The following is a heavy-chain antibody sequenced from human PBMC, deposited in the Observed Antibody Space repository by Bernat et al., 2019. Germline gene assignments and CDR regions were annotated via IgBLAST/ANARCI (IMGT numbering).Heavy chain of an antibody. Sequence: EVQLLESGGGLVQPGGSLRLSCAASGIIFNSYAMSWVRQAPGKGLEWVSAISNSGDTTYYADSVKGRFTISRDNSKNTLYLQMNSLRAEDTAVYYCAKDNGLGSYYYGSGSYYLDYWGQGTLVTVSS. CDR2: ISNSGDTT. CDR3: AKDNGLGSYYYGSGSYYLDY. V-gene: IGHV3-23*01. J-gene: IGHJ4*02. D-gene: IGHD3-10*01. CDR1: GIIFNSYA.